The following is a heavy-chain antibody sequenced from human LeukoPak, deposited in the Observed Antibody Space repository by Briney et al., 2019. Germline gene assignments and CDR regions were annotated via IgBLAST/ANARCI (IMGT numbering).Heavy chain of an antibody. Sequence: SETLSLTCTVSGDSINNYYWSWVRQPPGKGLEWIGYIYYSGSTNYNPSLKSRVSISVDTSKNQFSLRLSSVTAADTAVYYCARGSVIGSGYYDYWGQGTLVTVSS. V-gene: IGHV4-59*08. CDR3: ARGSVIGSGYYDY. D-gene: IGHD3-22*01. J-gene: IGHJ4*02. CDR1: GDSINNYY. CDR2: IYYSGST.